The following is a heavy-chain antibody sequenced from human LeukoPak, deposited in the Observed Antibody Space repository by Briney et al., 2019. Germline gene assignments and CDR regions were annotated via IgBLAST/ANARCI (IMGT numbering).Heavy chain of an antibody. CDR2: MNPNSGNT. J-gene: IGHJ6*03. Sequence: ASVKVSCKASGGTFSSYAISWVRQASGQGLEWMGWMNPNSGNTGYAQKFQGRVTITRNTSISTAYMELSSLRSEDTAVYYCARNEGRGYYYYMDVWGKGTTVTVSS. CDR3: ARNEGRGYYYYMDV. D-gene: IGHD2-15*01. V-gene: IGHV1-8*03. CDR1: GGTFSSYA.